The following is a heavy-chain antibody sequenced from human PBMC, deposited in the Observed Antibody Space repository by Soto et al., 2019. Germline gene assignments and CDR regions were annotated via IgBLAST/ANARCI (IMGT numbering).Heavy chain of an antibody. V-gene: IGHV3-48*02. CDR3: AREVVAATLGYYYGMDV. Sequence: GGSLRLSCAASGFTFSSYSMNWVRQAPGKGLEWVSYISSSSSTIYYADSVKGRFTISRDNAKNSLYLQMNSLRDEDTAVYYCAREVVAATLGYYYGMDVWGQGTTVTVSS. CDR1: GFTFSSYS. D-gene: IGHD2-15*01. J-gene: IGHJ6*02. CDR2: ISSSSSTI.